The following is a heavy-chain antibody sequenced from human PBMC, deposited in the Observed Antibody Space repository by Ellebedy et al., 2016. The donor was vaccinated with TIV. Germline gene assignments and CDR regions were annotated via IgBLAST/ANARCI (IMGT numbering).Heavy chain of an antibody. V-gene: IGHV4-59*01. CDR3: ATSYDSSGYYDDDAFDI. D-gene: IGHD3-22*01. CDR2: IDYSGST. CDR1: GGSITTYY. Sequence: MPSETLSLTCTVSGGSITTYYWSWVWQLPRTGLEWIGYIDYSGSTKYNPSLKSRVPMSVDTSKTQFSLNLSSVTAANTAVYYCATSYDSSGYYDDDAFDIWGQGTMVTVSS. J-gene: IGHJ3*02.